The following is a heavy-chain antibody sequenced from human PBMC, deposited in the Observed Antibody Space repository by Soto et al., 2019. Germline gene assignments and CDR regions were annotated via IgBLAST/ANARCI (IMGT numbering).Heavy chain of an antibody. CDR2: IIPILGIA. CDR1: GGTFSSYT. Sequence: QVQLVQSGAEVKKPWSSVKVSCKASGGTFSSYTISWVRQAPGQGLEWMGRIIPILGIANYAQKFQGRVTITADKSTSTAYMELSSLRPEDTAVYYCARLVDTADFDYWGQGTRVNVSS. V-gene: IGHV1-69*02. D-gene: IGHD5-18*01. CDR3: ARLVDTADFDY. J-gene: IGHJ4*02.